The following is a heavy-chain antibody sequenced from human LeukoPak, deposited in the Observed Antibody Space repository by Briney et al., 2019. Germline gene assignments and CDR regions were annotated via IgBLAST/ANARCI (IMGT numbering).Heavy chain of an antibody. V-gene: IGHV3-20*04. D-gene: IGHD6-19*01. J-gene: IGHJ4*02. CDR2: ISWNANKI. CDR3: ARWGSSGTGPHFDY. Sequence: GGSLRLSCVASGFTFDDYAMSWVRQAPGMGLEYVSGISWNANKIGYADSVKGRFTISRDNAKNSLYLQMNSLRAEDTAVYYCARWGSSGTGPHFDYWGQGTLVTVSS. CDR1: GFTFDDYA.